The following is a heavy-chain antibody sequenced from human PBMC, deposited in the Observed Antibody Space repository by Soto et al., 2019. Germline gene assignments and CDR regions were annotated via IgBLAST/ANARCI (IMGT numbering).Heavy chain of an antibody. Sequence: ASVKVSCKASGYTFTSYGISWVRQAPGQGLEWMGWISAYNGNTNYAQKLQGRVTMTTDTSTSTAYMELRSLRSDDTAVYYCARFLAARHNYYYYYMDVSGKATTVTVSS. CDR2: ISAYNGNT. J-gene: IGHJ6*03. D-gene: IGHD6-13*01. V-gene: IGHV1-18*01. CDR3: ARFLAARHNYYYYYMDV. CDR1: GYTFTSYG.